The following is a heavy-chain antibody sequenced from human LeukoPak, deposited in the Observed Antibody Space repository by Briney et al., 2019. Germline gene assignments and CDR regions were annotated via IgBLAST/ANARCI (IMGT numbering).Heavy chain of an antibody. D-gene: IGHD1-26*01. Sequence: GAPLKISFKGSGSSFTSYWIGWVRQMPGKGLEWMGIIYPGDSDTRYSPSFQGQVTISADKSISTAYLQWSSLKASDTAMYYCARRRGSWGFDYWGQGTLVTVSS. J-gene: IGHJ4*02. CDR3: ARRRGSWGFDY. V-gene: IGHV5-51*01. CDR2: IYPGDSDT. CDR1: GSSFTSYW.